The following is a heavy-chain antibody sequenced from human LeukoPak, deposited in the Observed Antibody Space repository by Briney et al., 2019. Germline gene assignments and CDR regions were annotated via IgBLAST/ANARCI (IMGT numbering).Heavy chain of an antibody. V-gene: IGHV1-46*01. Sequence: RASVKVSCKASGYTFTSYYMHWVRQAPGQGLEWMGIINPSGGSTSYAQKFQGRVTMTRDTPTSTVYMELSSLRSEDTAVYYCARGGRLGYSGYEGRSDAFDIWGQGTMVTVSS. CDR2: INPSGGST. CDR1: GYTFTSYY. J-gene: IGHJ3*02. D-gene: IGHD5-12*01. CDR3: ARGGRLGYSGYEGRSDAFDI.